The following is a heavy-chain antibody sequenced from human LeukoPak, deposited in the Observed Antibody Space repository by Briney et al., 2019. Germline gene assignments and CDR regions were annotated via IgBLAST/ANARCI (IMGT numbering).Heavy chain of an antibody. CDR1: GFTFRNYV. CDR2: TSSDLNVK. CDR3: AREGYYSSGSPPSLYFDY. Sequence: GGSLRLSCAASGFTFRNYVIHWVRQAPGKGLEWVAVTSSDLNVKLYADSVKGRFTISRDNSRSTLYLQMNSLRPEDTAIYYCAREGYYSSGSPPSLYFDYWGQGTLVTVSS. D-gene: IGHD3-10*01. J-gene: IGHJ4*02. V-gene: IGHV3-30-3*01.